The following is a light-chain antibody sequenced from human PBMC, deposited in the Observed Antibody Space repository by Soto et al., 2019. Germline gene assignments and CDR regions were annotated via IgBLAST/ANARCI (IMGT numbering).Light chain of an antibody. CDR3: QSYDRSLSGSF. J-gene: IGLJ1*01. V-gene: IGLV1-40*01. CDR2: RXX. CDR1: SSNIGAGYE. Sequence: QSVLTQPPSVSGAPGQRVTISCIGGSSNIGAGYEVHWYQQLPGTVPKLLTXRXXXXPTGVHXRFSRSRYEPSASLTITGLQAEDEADYYCQSYDRSLSGSFFGTGTMANVL.